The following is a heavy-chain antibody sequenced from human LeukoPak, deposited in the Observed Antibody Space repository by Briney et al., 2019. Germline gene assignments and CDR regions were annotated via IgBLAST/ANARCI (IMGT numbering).Heavy chain of an antibody. J-gene: IGHJ6*02. Sequence: ETLSLTCAVYGGSFSGYYWSWVRQAPGKGLEWVSAISGGGDDTSYADSARGRFTVSRDNSKNTLYLQMNSLRAEDTAVYYCAKDSRESSGHFPYYYYYHYGLDVWGQGTTVTVSS. V-gene: IGHV3-23*01. CDR2: ISGGGDDT. CDR3: AKDSRESSGHFPYYYYYHYGLDV. D-gene: IGHD3-22*01. CDR1: GGSFSGYY.